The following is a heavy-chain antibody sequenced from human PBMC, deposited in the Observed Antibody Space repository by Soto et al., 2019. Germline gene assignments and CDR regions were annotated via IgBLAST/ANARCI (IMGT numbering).Heavy chain of an antibody. Sequence: QLQLHESGPGLVKPSETLSLTCNVSGDSIGRFYWSGIRQSAGKGLEWIGRVYSTGGVTYNPALKGRVTISLDRSNHHVSLEMNSVTAADTAVYFCARDLSGTGLDIWGRGTRVSVSS. D-gene: IGHD1-26*01. J-gene: IGHJ6*02. CDR3: ARDLSGTGLDI. V-gene: IGHV4-4*07. CDR2: VYSTGGV. CDR1: GDSIGRFY.